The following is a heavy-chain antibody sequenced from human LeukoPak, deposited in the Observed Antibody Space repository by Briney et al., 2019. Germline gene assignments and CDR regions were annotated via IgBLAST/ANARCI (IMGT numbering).Heavy chain of an antibody. CDR3: ARGLVDWLL. J-gene: IGHJ4*02. CDR2: INHSGST. D-gene: IGHD3-9*01. V-gene: IGHV4-34*01. Sequence: SETLSLTCAVYGGSFSGYYWSWIRQPPGKGLEWIGEINHSGSTNYNPSLKSRVTISVDTSKNQFSLKLSSVTAADTAVYYRARGLVDWLLWGQGTLVTVSS. CDR1: GGSFSGYY.